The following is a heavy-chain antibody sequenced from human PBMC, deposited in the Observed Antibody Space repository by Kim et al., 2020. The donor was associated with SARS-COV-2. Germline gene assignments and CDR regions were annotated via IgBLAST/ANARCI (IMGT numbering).Heavy chain of an antibody. V-gene: IGHV3-11*05. CDR2: ISSSSSYT. D-gene: IGHD4-17*01. CDR1: GFTFSDYY. J-gene: IGHJ4*02. CDR3: ARADYYGDYPFDY. Sequence: GGSLRLSCAASGFTFSDYYMSWIRQAPGKGLEWVSYISSSSSYTNYADSVKGRFTISRDNAKNSLYLQMNSLRAEDTAVYYCARADYYGDYPFDYWGQGTLVTVSS.